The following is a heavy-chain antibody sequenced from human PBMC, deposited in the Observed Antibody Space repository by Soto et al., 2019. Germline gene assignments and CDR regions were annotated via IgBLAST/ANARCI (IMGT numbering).Heavy chain of an antibody. D-gene: IGHD3-10*01. CDR1: GYTFTDYG. Sequence: ASVKVSCKPSGYTFTDYGISWGRQAPGQGLEWMGWISAYKGDTNYAQKLRGRVTMTTDTSTNTAYMELRSLRDDDTAVYYCARDLDGSGSYYTDYWGPGTLVTVSS. CDR2: ISAYKGDT. J-gene: IGHJ4*02. CDR3: ARDLDGSGSYYTDY. V-gene: IGHV1-18*01.